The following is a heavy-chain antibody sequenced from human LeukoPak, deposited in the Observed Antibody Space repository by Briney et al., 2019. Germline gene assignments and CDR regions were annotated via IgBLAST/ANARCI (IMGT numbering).Heavy chain of an antibody. Sequence: GASVTVSCKASGYSFTGHYIHWVRQAPGQGREWMGWLNPNSGGTKFAQKFQARVTLTRDTSISTAYMELSRLRSDDTAVYYCARDKNSPNDYVLDYWGQGTLVTVSS. CDR1: GYSFTGHY. D-gene: IGHD4/OR15-4a*01. J-gene: IGHJ4*02. V-gene: IGHV1-2*02. CDR2: LNPNSGGT. CDR3: ARDKNSPNDYVLDY.